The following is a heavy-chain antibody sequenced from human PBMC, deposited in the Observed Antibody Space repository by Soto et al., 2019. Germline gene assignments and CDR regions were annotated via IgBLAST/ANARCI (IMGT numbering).Heavy chain of an antibody. CDR1: GYRITSYG. CDR2: IYPGDSDT. CDR3: ARREDSGDYYYYYGMDV. Sequence: GESLRISCKQSGYRITSYGIGWVRQMPGKGLEWMGIIYPGDSDTRYSPSFQGQVTISADKSISTAYLQWSSLKASDTAMYYCARREDSGDYYYYYGMDVWGQGTTVTVSS. D-gene: IGHD3-10*01. J-gene: IGHJ6*02. V-gene: IGHV5-51*01.